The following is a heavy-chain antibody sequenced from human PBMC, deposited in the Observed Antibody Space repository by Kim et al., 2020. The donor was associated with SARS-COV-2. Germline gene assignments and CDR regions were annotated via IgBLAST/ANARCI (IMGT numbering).Heavy chain of an antibody. Sequence: DSVKGRFTISRDNSKNSLYLQMNSLRTEDTALYYCAKAALGAAAGTFFDYWGQGTLVTVSS. CDR3: AKAALGAAAGTFFDY. J-gene: IGHJ4*02. V-gene: IGHV3-43*01. D-gene: IGHD6-13*01.